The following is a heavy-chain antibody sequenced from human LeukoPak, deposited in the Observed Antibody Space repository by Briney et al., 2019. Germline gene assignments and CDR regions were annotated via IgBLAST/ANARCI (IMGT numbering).Heavy chain of an antibody. Sequence: GGSLRLSCAASGFTFDDYGMSWVRQAPGKGLEWVSGINWNGGSTGYADSVKGRFTISRDNAKNSLYLQMNSLRAEDTAVYYCARDDIMITFGGVIGTFDYWGQGTLVTVSS. CDR2: INWNGGST. CDR3: ARDDIMITFGGVIGTFDY. D-gene: IGHD3-16*02. V-gene: IGHV3-20*04. CDR1: GFTFDDYG. J-gene: IGHJ4*02.